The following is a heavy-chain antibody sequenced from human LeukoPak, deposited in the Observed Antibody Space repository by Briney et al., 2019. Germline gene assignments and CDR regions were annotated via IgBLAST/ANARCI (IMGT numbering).Heavy chain of an antibody. V-gene: IGHV3-53*01. J-gene: IGHJ6*02. D-gene: IGHD3-10*01. CDR3: AKDKGYYGSGSYYNVHYGMDV. Sequence: PGGSLRLSCAASGFTVSSNYMSWVRQAPGKGLEWVSVIYSGGSTYYADSVKGRFTISRDNSKNTLYLQMNSLRAEDTAVYYCAKDKGYYGSGSYYNVHYGMDVWGQGTTVTVSS. CDR1: GFTVSSNY. CDR2: IYSGGST.